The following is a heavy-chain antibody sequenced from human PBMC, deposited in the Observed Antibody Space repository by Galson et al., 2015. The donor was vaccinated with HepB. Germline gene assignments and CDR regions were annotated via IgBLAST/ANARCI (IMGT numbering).Heavy chain of an antibody. CDR2: THYRSKWSN. Sequence: CAISGDSVSSNTVGWNWIRQSPSRGLEWLGRTHYRSKWSNDYAESVQSRITINPGTSKNQISLQLNSVTPEDTAVYYCARSIHLGRGFDSWGQGTLVTVSS. J-gene: IGHJ5*01. D-gene: IGHD7-27*01. CDR1: GDSVSSNTVG. V-gene: IGHV6-1*01. CDR3: ARSIHLGRGFDS.